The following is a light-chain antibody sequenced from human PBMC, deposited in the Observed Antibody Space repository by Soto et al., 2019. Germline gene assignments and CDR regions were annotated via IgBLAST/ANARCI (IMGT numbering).Light chain of an antibody. CDR2: GAS. Sequence: TVLTQSPGTLSFSPGERATLSCRASQSVSNSYLAWYQQKPGQAPRLLIYGASSRATGIPDRFSGSGSGTEFTLTISSLQPDDFATYYCQHYNSYSEAFGQGTKVDI. V-gene: IGKV3-20*01. J-gene: IGKJ1*01. CDR1: QSVSNSY. CDR3: QHYNSYSEA.